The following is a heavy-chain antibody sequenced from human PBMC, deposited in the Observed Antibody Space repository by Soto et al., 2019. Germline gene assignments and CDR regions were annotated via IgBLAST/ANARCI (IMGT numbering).Heavy chain of an antibody. V-gene: IGHV3-74*01. CDR3: VRVNAGYRYVKY. Sequence: EVQLVASGGGLVQPGGSLRLSCAASGFTFSSYWMLWVRQAPGKGLVWVSRINSDGSTTSYADSVKGRCTMSRDNAKNTLYLQMHSLRAADTAVYYCVRVNAGYRYVKYWGQGTRVTVPS. D-gene: IGHD5-18*01. CDR2: INSDGSTT. CDR1: GFTFSSYW. J-gene: IGHJ4*02.